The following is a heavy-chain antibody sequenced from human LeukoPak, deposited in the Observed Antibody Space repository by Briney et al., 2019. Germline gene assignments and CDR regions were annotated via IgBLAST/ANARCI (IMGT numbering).Heavy chain of an antibody. CDR2: INHRGST. V-gene: IGHV4-34*01. J-gene: IGHJ3*02. D-gene: IGHD6-19*01. CDR3: ATYSTGFDI. CDR1: GGSFSDYY. Sequence: PSETLSLTCAVYGGSFSDYYWTWIRQPPGKGLEWIGEINHRGSTHYNSSLKSRVTISVDTSKKQFSLKLSSVTAADTAVYYCATYSTGFDIWGQGTVVTVSS.